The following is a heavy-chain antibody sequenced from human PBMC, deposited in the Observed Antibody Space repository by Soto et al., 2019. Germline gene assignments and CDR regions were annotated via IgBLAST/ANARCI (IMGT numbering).Heavy chain of an antibody. J-gene: IGHJ4*02. CDR3: ARDVGGTPHFDY. V-gene: IGHV3-33*01. CDR2: IWYDGSNK. Sequence: ESGGGVVQPGRSLRLSCAASGFTFSSYGMHWVRQAPGKGLECVAVIWYDGSNKYYADSVKGRFTISRDNSKNTLYLQMNSLRAEDTAVYYCARDVGGTPHFDYWGQGTLVTVSS. D-gene: IGHD1-26*01. CDR1: GFTFSSYG.